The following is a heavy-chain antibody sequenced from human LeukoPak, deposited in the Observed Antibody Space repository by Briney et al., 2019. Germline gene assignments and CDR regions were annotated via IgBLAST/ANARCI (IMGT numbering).Heavy chain of an antibody. Sequence: GGSLRLSCAASGFTLSTYWMHWVRQAPGKGLVWVSRINSDGSVTTYADSVKGRFTISRDNAKNTLYLQMNSLRADDTAVYYCARVREAAAGFDYWGQGALVTVSS. CDR2: INSDGSVT. V-gene: IGHV3-74*01. CDR3: ARVREAAAGFDY. D-gene: IGHD6-13*01. CDR1: GFTLSTYW. J-gene: IGHJ4*02.